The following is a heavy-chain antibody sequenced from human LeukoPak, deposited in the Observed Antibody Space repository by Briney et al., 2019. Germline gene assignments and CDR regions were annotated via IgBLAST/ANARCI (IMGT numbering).Heavy chain of an antibody. V-gene: IGHV1-8*01. CDR3: ARSPLSSDYFLDY. Sequence: ASVNVSCKASGYTFTSYDINWVRQATGQGLEWMGWMNPNSGNTGYAQKFQGRVTMTRNTSISTAYMELSSLRSEDTAVYYCARSPLSSDYFLDYWGQGTLVTVSS. J-gene: IGHJ4*02. CDR1: GYTFTSYD. CDR2: MNPNSGNT. D-gene: IGHD2/OR15-2a*01.